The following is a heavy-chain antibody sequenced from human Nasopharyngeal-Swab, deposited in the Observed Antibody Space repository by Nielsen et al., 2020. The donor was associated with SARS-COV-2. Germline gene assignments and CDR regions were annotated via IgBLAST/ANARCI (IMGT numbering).Heavy chain of an antibody. CDR3: AASRGPGSYYYGAGDQSMDV. V-gene: IGHV5-10-1*01. J-gene: IGHJ6*02. D-gene: IGHD3-10*01. CDR2: IDPSDSYT. CDR1: GYSFSSYW. Sequence: GESLKISCKGSGYSFSSYWINWVRQMPGKGLEWIGRIDPSDSYTNYSPSFQGHVTISADKSISTAYLQWSSLKASDNAMYYCAASRGPGSYYYGAGDQSMDVWGQGTTVTVSS.